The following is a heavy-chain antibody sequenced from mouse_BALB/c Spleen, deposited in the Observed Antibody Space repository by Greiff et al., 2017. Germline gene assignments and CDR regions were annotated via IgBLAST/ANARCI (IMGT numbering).Heavy chain of an antibody. CDR1: GFTFTDYY. CDR3: ARDTVYDGYYWSFDV. J-gene: IGHJ1*01. CDR2: IRNKANGYTT. V-gene: IGHV7-3*02. D-gene: IGHD2-3*01. Sequence: EVKLMESGGGLVQPGGSLRLSCATSGFTFTDYYMSWVRQPPGKALEWLGFIRNKANGYTTEYSASVKGRFTISRDNSQSILYLQMNTLRAEDSATDYCARDTVYDGYYWSFDVWGAGTTVTVSS.